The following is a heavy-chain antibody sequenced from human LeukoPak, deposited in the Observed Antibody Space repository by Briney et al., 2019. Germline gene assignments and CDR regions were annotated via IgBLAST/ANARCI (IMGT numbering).Heavy chain of an antibody. CDR3: ARVGRGIAAAFDY. CDR1: GGTFSSYA. D-gene: IGHD6-13*01. V-gene: IGHV1-69*06. CDR2: IIPIFGTA. Sequence: ASVKVSCKASGGTFSSYAISWVRQAPGQGLEWMGGIIPIFGTANYEQKFQGRVTITADKSTSTAYMELSSLRSEDTAVYYCARVGRGIAAAFDYWGQGTLVTVSS. J-gene: IGHJ4*02.